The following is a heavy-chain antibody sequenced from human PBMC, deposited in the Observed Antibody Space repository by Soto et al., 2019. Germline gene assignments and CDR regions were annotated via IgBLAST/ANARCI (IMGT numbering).Heavy chain of an antibody. CDR3: ARGPGTMAKIDY. D-gene: IGHD3-10*01. CDR1: GGSIRNYY. V-gene: IGHV4-59*08. CDR2: IYYSGST. J-gene: IGHJ4*02. Sequence: SETLSLTCTVSGGSIRNYYWSWIRQPPGKGLEWIGYIYYSGSTNYNPSLKSRVTISVDASKNQFSLKLSSVTAADTAVYYCARGPGTMAKIDYWGQGTLVTVSS.